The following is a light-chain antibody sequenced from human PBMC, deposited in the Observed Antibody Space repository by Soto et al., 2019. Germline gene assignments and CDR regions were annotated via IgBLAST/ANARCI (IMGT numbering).Light chain of an antibody. Sequence: DIQMTHSPSTLSGSVLYIVTITFRASQNISTSLAWYQHKPGKAPKLLMFDVSNLESGVPSRFSGSGSGTEFTLTISSLHSDDFATYYCKQYDYSRTFGQGTKVDIK. CDR3: KQYDYSRT. CDR1: QNISTS. CDR2: DVS. J-gene: IGKJ1*01. V-gene: IGKV1-5*01.